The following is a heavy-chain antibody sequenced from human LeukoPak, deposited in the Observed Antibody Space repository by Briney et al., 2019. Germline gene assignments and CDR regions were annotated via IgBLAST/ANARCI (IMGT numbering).Heavy chain of an antibody. CDR2: ISASGGDT. CDR3: AKDAAGPEY. J-gene: IGHJ4*02. D-gene: IGHD6-13*01. Sequence: GGSPRLSCVVSGLTFSSYSVSWVRQAPGKGLDWVSGISASGGDTWYPDSVKGRFTISRDNSKNTLFLQMSSLRVEDTAVYYCAKDAAGPEYRGQGTLVTVSS. CDR1: GLTFSSYS. V-gene: IGHV3-23*01.